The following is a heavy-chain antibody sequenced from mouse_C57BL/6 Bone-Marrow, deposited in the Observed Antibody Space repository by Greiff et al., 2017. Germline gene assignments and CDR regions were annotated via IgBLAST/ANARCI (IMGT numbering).Heavy chain of an antibody. CDR3: AIDGYYPYYFDD. D-gene: IGHD2-3*01. J-gene: IGHJ2*01. CDR1: GYTFTSYG. CDR2: ISPRSGNT. Sequence: QVQLQQSGAELARPGASVKLSCKASGYTFTSYGISWVKQRTGQGLEWIGEISPRSGNTYYNEKFKGQATLTEDKSYSTAYIELRSLTSEDSAVYFCAIDGYYPYYFDDWGTGTTLTVSS. V-gene: IGHV1-81*01.